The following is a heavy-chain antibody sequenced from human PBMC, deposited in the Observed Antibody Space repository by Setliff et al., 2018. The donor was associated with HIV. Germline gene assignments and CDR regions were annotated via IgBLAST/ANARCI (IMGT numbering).Heavy chain of an antibody. V-gene: IGHV4-39*02. CDR3: ARKAADVSGGGMDV. CDR1: GDSFSTGFHY. J-gene: IGHJ6*02. CDR2: IYHDGST. D-gene: IGHD2-15*01. Sequence: SETLSLTCTVSGDSFSTGFHYWVWIRQPPGKGLEWVGSIYHDGSTYYNPSLKSRVTISADTSKNHFSLRLNSATAADTAVYYCARKAADVSGGGMDVWGQGTTVTVSS.